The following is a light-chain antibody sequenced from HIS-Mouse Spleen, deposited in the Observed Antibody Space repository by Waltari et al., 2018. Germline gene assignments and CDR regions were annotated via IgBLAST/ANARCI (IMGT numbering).Light chain of an antibody. CDR2: EDS. V-gene: IGLV3-10*01. J-gene: IGLJ2*01. Sequence: SYELTQPPSVSVSPGQTARITCSGDALPKKYAYWYQQKSGQAPVLVIYEDSKRPSGIHEGFSGSSSVTMATLTISGAQVEDEADYYCYSTDSSGNHRVFGGGTKLTVL. CDR1: ALPKKY. CDR3: YSTDSSGNHRV.